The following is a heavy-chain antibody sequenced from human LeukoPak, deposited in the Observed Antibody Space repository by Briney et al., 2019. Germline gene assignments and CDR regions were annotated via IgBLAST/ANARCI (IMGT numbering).Heavy chain of an antibody. CDR2: IYSGGST. CDR1: GFTFSIFG. Sequence: TGGSLRLSCAASGFTFSIFGMSWVRQAPGKGLEWVSVIYSGGSTYYADSVKGRFTISRDNSKNTLYLQMNSLRAEDTAVYYCARGGPAAGRFDYWGQGTLVTVSS. V-gene: IGHV3-66*01. CDR3: ARGGPAAGRFDY. J-gene: IGHJ4*02. D-gene: IGHD6-13*01.